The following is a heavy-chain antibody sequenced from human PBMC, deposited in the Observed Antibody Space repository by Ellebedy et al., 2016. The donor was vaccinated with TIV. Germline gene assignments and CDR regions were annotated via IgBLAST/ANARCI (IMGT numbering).Heavy chain of an antibody. D-gene: IGHD3-22*01. CDR2: ISSTGSTL. CDR3: ARPLRYYDSRATSDAFDI. V-gene: IGHV3-11*01. CDR1: GVSFSDLL. Sequence: PGGSLRLSCEPSGVSFSDLLIHGIRQAPGKGLEWVSYISSTGSTLYYADSVKGRFTISRDNAKNSLYLQMNSLRAEDTAVYYCARPLRYYDSRATSDAFDIWGQGTMVTVSS. J-gene: IGHJ3*02.